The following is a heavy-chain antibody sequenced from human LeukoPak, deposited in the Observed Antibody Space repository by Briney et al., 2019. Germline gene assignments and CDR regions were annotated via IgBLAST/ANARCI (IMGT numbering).Heavy chain of an antibody. CDR1: GGSISSYY. CDR3: ARHENYDFWSGYFLGTNAFDI. Sequence: KPSETLSLTRTVSGGSISSYYWSWIRQPPGKGLEWIGYIYYSGSTNYNPSLKSRVTISVDTSKNQFSLKLSSVTAADTAVYYCARHENYDFWSGYFLGTNAFDIWGQGTMVTVSS. V-gene: IGHV4-59*08. D-gene: IGHD3-3*01. CDR2: IYYSGST. J-gene: IGHJ3*02.